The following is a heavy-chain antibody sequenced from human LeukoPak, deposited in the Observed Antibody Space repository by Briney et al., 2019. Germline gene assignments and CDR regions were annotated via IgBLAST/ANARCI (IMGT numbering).Heavy chain of an antibody. CDR1: GFTFDDYA. D-gene: IGHD3-9*01. CDR3: VKEIDSGLSGMFDY. CDR2: ISWNSGSI. J-gene: IGHJ4*02. V-gene: IGHV3-9*01. Sequence: GRSLRLSCAASGFTFDDYAMHWVRQAPGKGLEWVSGISWNSGSIGYADSVKGRFTISRDNAKNSLYLQMNSLKTEDTALYNCVKEIDSGLSGMFDYWGQGTLVTVSS.